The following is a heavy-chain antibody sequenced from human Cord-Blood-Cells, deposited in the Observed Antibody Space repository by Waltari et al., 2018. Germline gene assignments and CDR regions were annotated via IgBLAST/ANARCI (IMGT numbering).Heavy chain of an antibody. D-gene: IGHD6-6*01. J-gene: IGHJ4*02. Sequence: EVQLVESGGGLIQSGGSLRLSCSASGFTVSRHYLSWFRQAPGKGLEWVSFIYSGGSTYYADSVKGRFTISRDNSKNTLYLQMNSLRAEDTAVYYCAREVEYSSSYYFDYWGQGTLVTVSS. CDR3: AREVEYSSSYYFDY. CDR2: IYSGGST. V-gene: IGHV3-53*01. CDR1: GFTVSRHY.